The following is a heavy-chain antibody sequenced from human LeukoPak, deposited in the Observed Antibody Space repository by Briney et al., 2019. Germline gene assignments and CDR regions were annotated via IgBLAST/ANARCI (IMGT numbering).Heavy chain of an antibody. D-gene: IGHD3-22*01. CDR3: AKSDDYYDSPGAFDI. J-gene: IGHJ3*02. CDR2: IRYDGSNK. CDR1: GFTFSSYG. Sequence: GGSLRPSCAASGFTFSSYGMHWVRQAPGKGLEWVAFIRYDGSNKYYADSVKGRFTISRDNSKNTLYLQMNSLRAEDTAVYYCAKSDDYYDSPGAFDIWGQGTMVTVSS. V-gene: IGHV3-30*02.